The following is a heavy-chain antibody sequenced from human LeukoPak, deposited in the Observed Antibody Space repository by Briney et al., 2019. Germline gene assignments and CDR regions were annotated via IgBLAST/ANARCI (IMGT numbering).Heavy chain of an antibody. Sequence: SETLSLTCTVSGGSISSYYWSWIRQPPGKGLEWIGYIYYSGSTNYNPSLKSRVTISVETSKNQFSLKLSSVTAADTAVYYCARRGIAAAGSARVYYYYYMDVWGKGTTVTISS. V-gene: IGHV4-59*12. CDR2: IYYSGST. J-gene: IGHJ6*03. D-gene: IGHD6-13*01. CDR3: ARRGIAAAGSARVYYYYYMDV. CDR1: GGSISSYY.